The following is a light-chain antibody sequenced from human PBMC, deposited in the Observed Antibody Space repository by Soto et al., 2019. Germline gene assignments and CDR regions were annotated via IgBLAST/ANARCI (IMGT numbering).Light chain of an antibody. CDR3: AAWDESLNGYV. CDR1: SSNIGTNA. Sequence: QSVLTQPPAASGTPGQRVTISCSGGSSNIGTNAVNWYQQLPGTAPKLLIYNNNQRPSGVPDRFSGSKSGTSASLAISGLQSEDEADYYCAAWDESLNGYVFGTGTRSPS. V-gene: IGLV1-44*01. J-gene: IGLJ1*01. CDR2: NNN.